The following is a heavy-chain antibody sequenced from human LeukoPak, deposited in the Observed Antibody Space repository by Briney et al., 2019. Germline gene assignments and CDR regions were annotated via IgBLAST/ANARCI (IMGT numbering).Heavy chain of an antibody. CDR1: GFTFSSYS. CDR2: ISSSSSYI. Sequence: PGGSLRLSCAASGFTFSSYSMNRVRQAPGKGLEWVSSISSSSSYIYYADSVKGRFTISRDNAKNSLYLQMNSLRAEDTAVYYCARDEGDGYNYGFDYWGQGTLVTVSS. V-gene: IGHV3-21*01. D-gene: IGHD5-24*01. CDR3: ARDEGDGYNYGFDY. J-gene: IGHJ4*02.